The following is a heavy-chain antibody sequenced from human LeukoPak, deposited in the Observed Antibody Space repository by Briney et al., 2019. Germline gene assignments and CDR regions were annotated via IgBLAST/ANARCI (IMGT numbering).Heavy chain of an antibody. CDR1: GGSISSSSYY. CDR3: ARNPPITIFGVVTYWYFDL. Sequence: SETLSLTCTVSGGSISSSSYYWGWIRQPPGKGLEWIGSIYYSGSTYYNPSLKSRVTISVDTSKNQFSLKLSSVTAADTAVYYCARNPPITIFGVVTYWYFDLWGRGTLVTVFS. CDR2: IYYSGST. V-gene: IGHV4-39*01. D-gene: IGHD3-3*01. J-gene: IGHJ2*01.